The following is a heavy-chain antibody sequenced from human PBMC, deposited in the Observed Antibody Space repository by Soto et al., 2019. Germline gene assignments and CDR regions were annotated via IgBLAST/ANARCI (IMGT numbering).Heavy chain of an antibody. CDR2: ISPYNGHT. CDR1: GYSFTSYG. CDR3: ARDLTIVPATHPRLENYGMDV. V-gene: IGHV1-18*01. D-gene: IGHD2-2*01. J-gene: IGHJ6*02. Sequence: DSVKVSCKASGYSFTSYGISWVRRAPGQGLEWMGWISPYNGHTQFVERFQGRVTMTTDTSTKTAYMELRNLRSDDTAHYYCARDLTIVPATHPRLENYGMDVWG.